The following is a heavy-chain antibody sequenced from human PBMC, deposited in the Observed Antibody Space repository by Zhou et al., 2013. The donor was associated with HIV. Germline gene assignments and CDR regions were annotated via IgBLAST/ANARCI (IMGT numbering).Heavy chain of an antibody. V-gene: IGHV1-69*04. Sequence: QVQLVQSGAEVKKPGSSVKVSCKASGGTFSSYAISWVRQAPGQGLEWMGRIIPILGIANYAQKFQGRVTITADKSTSTAYMELSSLRSEDTAVYYCAEGYRDYYYYMDVWGKGDHGSPSP. D-gene: IGHD6-13*01. CDR2: IIPILGIA. CDR1: GGTFSSYA. CDR3: AEGYRDYYYYMDV. J-gene: IGHJ6*03.